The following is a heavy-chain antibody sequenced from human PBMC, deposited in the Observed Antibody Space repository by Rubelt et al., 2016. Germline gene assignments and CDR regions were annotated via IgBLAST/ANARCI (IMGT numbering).Heavy chain of an antibody. J-gene: IGHJ3*01. V-gene: IGHV3-23*01. D-gene: IGHD1-1*01. CDR3: AKDREVVATGVDY. CDR1: GFTFSNYA. Sequence: CAASGFTFSNYAMSWARQVPGKGLEWVSGISGSSYTTYYADSVKGRFTISRDISKNTVYLQMDSLRAEDTAIYYCAKDREVVATGVDYWGQGTMVTVSA. CDR2: ISGSSYTT.